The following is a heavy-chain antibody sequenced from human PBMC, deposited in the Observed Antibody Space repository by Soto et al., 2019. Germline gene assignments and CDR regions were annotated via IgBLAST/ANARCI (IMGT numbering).Heavy chain of an antibody. D-gene: IGHD6-13*01. CDR1: GSSTSSGYY. CDR3: ARSLFTSSWFAGD. Sequence: SETLSLTCGVSGSSTSSGYYWGWFRQPPGKGLEWIGSIYHSGTTYYNPSLESRVTISPDTSENGFSLKLTSVTAADTAVYFCARSLFTSSWFAGDWGQGSLVTVSS. J-gene: IGHJ4*02. V-gene: IGHV4-38-2*01. CDR2: IYHSGTT.